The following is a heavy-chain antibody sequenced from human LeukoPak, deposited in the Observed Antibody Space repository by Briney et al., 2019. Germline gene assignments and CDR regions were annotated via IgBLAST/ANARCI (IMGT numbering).Heavy chain of an antibody. D-gene: IGHD1-1*01. CDR3: ARAQLRKAMSFDC. CDR2: ISYSGNT. CDR1: GGSISSGGYY. V-gene: IGHV4-31*03. J-gene: IGHJ4*02. Sequence: TSETLSLTCTVSGGSISSGGYYWTWIRQHPGKGLEWIGYISYSGNTDYNPSLKSRLTISVDTSKNQFSLKLSSVTAADTAVYYCARAQLRKAMSFDCWGQGTLVTVSS.